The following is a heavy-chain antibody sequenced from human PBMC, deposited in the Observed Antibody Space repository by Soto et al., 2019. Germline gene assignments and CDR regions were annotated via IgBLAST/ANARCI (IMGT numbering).Heavy chain of an antibody. CDR2: IGTAGDT. CDR1: GFTFSSYD. Sequence: EVQLVESGGGLVQPGGSLRLSCAASGFTFSSYDMHWVRQATGKGLEWVSAIGTAGDTYYPGSVKGRFTISRENAKNSLYLQMNSLRAGDTAVYYCASGGARYLAGGMDVWGQGTTVTVSS. CDR3: ASGGARYLAGGMDV. J-gene: IGHJ6*02. V-gene: IGHV3-13*01. D-gene: IGHD3-9*01.